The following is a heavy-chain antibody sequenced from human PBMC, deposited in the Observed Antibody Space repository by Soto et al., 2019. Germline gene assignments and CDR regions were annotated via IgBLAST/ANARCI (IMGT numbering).Heavy chain of an antibody. Sequence: LQESGPGLAKPSGTLTLSCAVSGVAISSGNWWSWVRQSPGKGLEWIGEIYHDGSANYYPSFESRATISVDKSKNQFSLKLNSVTAADAAIYYCARLVYDSRLNYLYFDFWGRGALVTVSS. CDR3: ARLVYDSRLNYLYFDF. CDR1: GVAISSGNW. CDR2: IYHDGSA. J-gene: IGHJ4*02. V-gene: IGHV4-4*02. D-gene: IGHD3-22*01.